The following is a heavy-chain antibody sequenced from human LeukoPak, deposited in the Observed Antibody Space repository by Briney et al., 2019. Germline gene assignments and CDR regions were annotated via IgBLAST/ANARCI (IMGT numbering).Heavy chain of an antibody. D-gene: IGHD5-12*01. CDR2: ISYDGSNK. V-gene: IGHV3-30*18. CDR1: GFTFSSYG. Sequence: GGSLRLSCAASGFTFSSYGMHWVRQAPGKGLEGVAVISYDGSNKYYADSVKGRFTISRDNSKNTLYLQMNSLRAEDTAVYYCAKVPGDSGYDFWGQGTLVTVSS. CDR3: AKVPGDSGYDF. J-gene: IGHJ4*02.